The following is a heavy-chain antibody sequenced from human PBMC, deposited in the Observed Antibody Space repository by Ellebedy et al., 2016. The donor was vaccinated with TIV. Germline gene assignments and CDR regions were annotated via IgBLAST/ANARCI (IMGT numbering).Heavy chain of an antibody. CDR1: GFTFSSYG. CDR3: ARDGGRDCGGDCPFDY. V-gene: IGHV3-53*01. Sequence: ESLKISCAASGFTFSSYGMHWVRQAPGKGLEWVSTIYSGGSTYYADSVKGRFTISRDNSKNTLYLQMNSLRAEDRAVYYCARDGGRDCGGDCPFDYWGQGTLVTVSS. J-gene: IGHJ4*02. D-gene: IGHD2-21*02. CDR2: IYSGGST.